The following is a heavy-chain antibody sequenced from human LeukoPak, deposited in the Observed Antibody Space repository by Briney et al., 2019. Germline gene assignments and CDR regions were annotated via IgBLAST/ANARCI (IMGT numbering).Heavy chain of an antibody. D-gene: IGHD3-22*01. CDR3: GTYYYDSSGYRYDY. CDR2: IYTSGST. Sequence: SETLSLTCTVSGGSISSYYWSWIRQPAGKGLEWIGRIYTSGSTNYNPSLKSRVTMSVDTSKNQFSLKLSSVTAADTAVYYCGTYYYDSSGYRYDYWGQGTLVTVSS. J-gene: IGHJ4*02. CDR1: GGSISSYY. V-gene: IGHV4-4*07.